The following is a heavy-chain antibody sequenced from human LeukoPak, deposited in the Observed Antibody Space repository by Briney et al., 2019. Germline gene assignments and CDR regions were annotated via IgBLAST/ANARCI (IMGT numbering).Heavy chain of an antibody. Sequence: SETLSLTCAVSGGSISSITWWSWVRQPPGKGLEWIGEIYHTGSTNYNPSLKSRVTMSVDKSKNQFSLKLSSVTAADTAVYYCAREGGPQSLRGTFDPWGQGTLVTVSS. J-gene: IGHJ5*02. D-gene: IGHD1-1*01. CDR1: GGSISSITW. CDR3: AREGGPQSLRGTFDP. V-gene: IGHV4-4*02. CDR2: IYHTGST.